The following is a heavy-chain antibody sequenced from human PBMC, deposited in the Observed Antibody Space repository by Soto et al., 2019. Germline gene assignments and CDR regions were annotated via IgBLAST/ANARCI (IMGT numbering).Heavy chain of an antibody. Sequence: PGGSLRLSCAASGIAFSSYWMTWVRQAPGKGLEWVANIKQDGSDKYYVDSVKGRFTISRDNAKNSLYLQMNSLRVEDTAVYYCARDTPWDDDAFDIWGQGTMVNVS. CDR2: IKQDGSDK. CDR1: GIAFSSYW. CDR3: ARDTPWDDDAFDI. D-gene: IGHD1-26*01. J-gene: IGHJ3*02. V-gene: IGHV3-7*01.